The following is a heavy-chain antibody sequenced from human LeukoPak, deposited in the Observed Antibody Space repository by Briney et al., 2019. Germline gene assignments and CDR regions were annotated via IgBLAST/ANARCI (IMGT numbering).Heavy chain of an antibody. V-gene: IGHV4-59*01. D-gene: IGHD6-13*01. CDR2: IYYSGST. Sequence: KPSETLSLTCTVSGGSISSYYWSWIRQPPGKGLEWIGYIYYSGSTNYNPSLKSRVTILVDTSKNQFSLKLSSVTAADTAVYYCARSAAAGTNWYYGMDVWGKGTTVTVSS. J-gene: IGHJ6*04. CDR3: ARSAAAGTNWYYGMDV. CDR1: GGSISSYY.